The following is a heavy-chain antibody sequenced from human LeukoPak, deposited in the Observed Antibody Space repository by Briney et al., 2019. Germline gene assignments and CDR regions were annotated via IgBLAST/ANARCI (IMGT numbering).Heavy chain of an antibody. CDR2: IFYSGTT. Sequence: TSSETLSLTCTVSGGSISRSDYYWGWIRQPPGKGLEWIGSIFYSGTTYYNPSLKSRVTISVDTSKNQFSLKLTSVTAADTAVFYCARQPTHDYGDPSYWYFDLWGRGTLVTVSS. CDR3: ARQPTHDYGDPSYWYFDL. V-gene: IGHV4-39*01. J-gene: IGHJ2*01. CDR1: GGSISRSDYY. D-gene: IGHD4-17*01.